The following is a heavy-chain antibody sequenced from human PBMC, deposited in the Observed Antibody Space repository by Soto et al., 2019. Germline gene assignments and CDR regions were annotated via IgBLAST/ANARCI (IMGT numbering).Heavy chain of an antibody. CDR1: GFTFSNAW. CDR2: IKSKTDGGTT. J-gene: IGHJ4*02. Sequence: GGSLRLSCAASGFTFSNAWMSWVRQAPGKGLEWVGRIKSKTDGGTTDYAAPVKGRFTISRDDSKNTLYLQMNSLKTEDTAVYYCTIPASPSIAARPINDYWGQGTLVTVSS. V-gene: IGHV3-15*01. CDR3: TIPASPSIAARPINDY. D-gene: IGHD6-6*01.